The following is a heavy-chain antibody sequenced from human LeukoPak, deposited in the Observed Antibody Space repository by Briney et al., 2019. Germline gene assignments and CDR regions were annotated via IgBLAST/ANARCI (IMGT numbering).Heavy chain of an antibody. CDR2: IYYSGST. V-gene: IGHV4-39*01. D-gene: IGHD4-23*01. CDR1: GGSISSSSYY. Sequence: KPSETLSLTCTVSGGSISSSSYYWGWIRQPPGKGLEWIGSIYYSGSTYYNPSLKSRVTISVDTSKNQFSLKLSSVTAADTAVYYCARLSVVTLDYWGQGTLVTVSS. CDR3: ARLSVVTLDY. J-gene: IGHJ4*02.